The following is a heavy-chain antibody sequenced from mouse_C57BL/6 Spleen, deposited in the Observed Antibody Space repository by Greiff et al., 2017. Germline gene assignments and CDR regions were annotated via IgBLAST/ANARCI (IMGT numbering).Heavy chain of an antibody. CDR2: ISDGGSYT. D-gene: IGHD1-1*01. Sequence: EVKLVESGGGLVKPGGSLKLSCAASGFTFSSYAMSWVRQTPEKRLEWVATISDGGSYTYYPDNVKGRFTISRDNAKNNLYLQMSHLKSEDTAMYYCARNYYYGSSSYYYAMDYWGQGTSVTVSS. CDR3: ARNYYYGSSSYYYAMDY. J-gene: IGHJ4*01. CDR1: GFTFSSYA. V-gene: IGHV5-4*03.